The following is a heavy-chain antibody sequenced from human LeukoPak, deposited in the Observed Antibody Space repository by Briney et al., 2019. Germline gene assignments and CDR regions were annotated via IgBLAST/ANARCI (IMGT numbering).Heavy chain of an antibody. D-gene: IGHD6-19*01. CDR2: ISNNGGTT. Sequence: GGSLRLPCAVSGFTFITEAMTWVRQAPGKGLEWVSTISNNGGTTYYADSVKGRFTISRDNSRNTVYLQMNSLRAEDTAFYYCAKGLGFLPQFDYWGQGTLVAVSS. CDR1: GFTFITEA. J-gene: IGHJ4*02. V-gene: IGHV3-23*01. CDR3: AKGLGFLPQFDY.